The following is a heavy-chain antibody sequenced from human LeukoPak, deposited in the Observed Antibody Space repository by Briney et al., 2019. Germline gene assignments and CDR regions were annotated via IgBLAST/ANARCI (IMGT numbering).Heavy chain of an antibody. D-gene: IGHD2-21*02. V-gene: IGHV3-15*01. CDR2: IKSKTDGGTT. CDR3: TTGPTYCGGDCYPHDY. J-gene: IGHJ4*02. Sequence: GGSLRLSCAASGFTFSNAWMSWVRQAPGKGLEWVGRIKSKTDGGTTDYAAPVKGRFTISRGDSKNTLYLQMNSLKTEDTAVYYCTTGPTYCGGDCYPHDYWGQGTLVTVSS. CDR1: GFTFSNAW.